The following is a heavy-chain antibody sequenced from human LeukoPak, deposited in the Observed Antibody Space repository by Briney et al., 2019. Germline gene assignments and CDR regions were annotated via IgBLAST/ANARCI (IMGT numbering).Heavy chain of an antibody. CDR2: INPNSGGT. V-gene: IGHV1-2*02. CDR3: ARDPDKGYGSGGAQDAFDI. J-gene: IGHJ3*02. D-gene: IGHD3-10*01. CDR1: GYTFTGYY. Sequence: ASVKVSCKASGYTFTGYYMHWVRQAPGQGREWMGWINPNSGGTNYAQKFQGRVTMTRDTSISTAYMELSRLRSDDTAVYYCARDPDKGYGSGGAQDAFDIWGQGTMVTVSS.